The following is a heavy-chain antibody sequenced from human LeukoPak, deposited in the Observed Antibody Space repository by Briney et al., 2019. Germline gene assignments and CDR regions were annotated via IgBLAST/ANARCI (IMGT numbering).Heavy chain of an antibody. CDR2: INPNSGGT. CDR1: GYTFTGYY. D-gene: IGHD2-2*02. CDR3: ARGLVVVPAAIVTKKYYFDY. V-gene: IGHV1-2*02. J-gene: IGHJ4*02. Sequence: ASVKVSCKASGYTFTGYYMHWVRQAPGQGLEWMGWINPNSGGTYYAQKFQGRVTMTRDTSISTAYMELSRLRSDDTAVYYCARGLVVVPAAIVTKKYYFDYWGQGTLVTVSS.